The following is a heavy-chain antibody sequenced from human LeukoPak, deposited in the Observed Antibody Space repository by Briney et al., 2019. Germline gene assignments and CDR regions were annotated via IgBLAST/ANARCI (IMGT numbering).Heavy chain of an antibody. CDR1: GGTFSNYA. D-gene: IGHD4-17*01. J-gene: IGHJ4*02. CDR2: IIPILGIA. CDR3: ARAMVTTGYYFDY. Sequence: SVKVSCKASGGTFSNYAISWVRQAPGQGLEWMGRIIPILGIANYAQKFQGRVTITADKSTSTAYMELSSLRSEDTAVYYCARAMVTTGYYFDYWGQGTLVTVSS. V-gene: IGHV1-69*04.